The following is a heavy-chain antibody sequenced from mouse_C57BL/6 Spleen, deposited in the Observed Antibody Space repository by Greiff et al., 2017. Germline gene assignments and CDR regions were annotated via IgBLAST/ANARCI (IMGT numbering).Heavy chain of an antibody. Sequence: EVKLVESGGGLVQPGGSLSLSCAASGFTFTDYYMSWVRQPPGKALEWLGFIRNKANGYTTDYSASVKGRFTISRDNSQSILYLQMNALRAEDSATYYCARYTRYFDYWCQGTTLTVSS. V-gene: IGHV7-3*01. J-gene: IGHJ2*01. CDR2: IRNKANGYTT. CDR1: GFTFTDYY. CDR3: ARYTRYFDY.